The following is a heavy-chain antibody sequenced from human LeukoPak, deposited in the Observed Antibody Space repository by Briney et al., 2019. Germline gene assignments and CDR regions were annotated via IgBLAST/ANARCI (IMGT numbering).Heavy chain of an antibody. CDR1: GGSISGYY. Sequence: SETLSLTCTVSGGSISGYYWSWIRQSPGRGLEWIGCVYSSGGTNYNPSLKSRVSISVDMSKNQLSLELNSVTTADTAMYYCARHRGCTGGTCYRRFDPWGQGTLVTVSS. V-gene: IGHV4-59*08. J-gene: IGHJ5*02. D-gene: IGHD2-15*01. CDR2: VYSSGGT. CDR3: ARHRGCTGGTCYRRFDP.